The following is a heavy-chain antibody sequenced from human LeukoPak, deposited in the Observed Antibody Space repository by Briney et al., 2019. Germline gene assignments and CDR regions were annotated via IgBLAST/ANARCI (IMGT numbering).Heavy chain of an antibody. CDR3: ARAQDAYRLDH. CDR1: GFTFSNNW. D-gene: IGHD3-16*01. Sequence: PGGALRLSSAPSGFTFSNNWMNWVRQAPGKGLEWVGNINPGGTEKYYVDSVTGRFTISRDNAKNSLYLQMNSLRVEDTAVYYCARAQDAYRLDHWGQGTLVTVSS. V-gene: IGHV3-7*01. CDR2: INPGGTEK. J-gene: IGHJ5*02.